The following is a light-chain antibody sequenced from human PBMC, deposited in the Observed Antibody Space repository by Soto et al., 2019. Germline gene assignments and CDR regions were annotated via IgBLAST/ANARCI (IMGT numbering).Light chain of an antibody. J-gene: IGLJ2*01. V-gene: IGLV1-40*01. CDR3: QSYDSSLNVGV. CDR1: SSNIGARYD. Sequence: QSVLTQPPSVSGAPGQRVTISCTGSSSNIGARYDVHWYQQLPGAAPKLLIYGNSNRPSGVPDRFSGSKSGTSASLAITGLQAEDEADYYCQSYDSSLNVGVFGGGTKLTVL. CDR2: GNS.